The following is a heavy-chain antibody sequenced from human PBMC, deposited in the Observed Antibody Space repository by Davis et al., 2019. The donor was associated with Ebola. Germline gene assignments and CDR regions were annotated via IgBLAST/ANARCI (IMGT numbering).Heavy chain of an antibody. J-gene: IGHJ3*01. CDR3: AKYVTIGPSRRAFEF. Sequence: PGGSLRLSCAASGFPLSSYAMSWVRQAPGKVLEWVSTISDDSIEKQYADSVKGRFTISRDNSKNTLYLQMNSLRAEDTAIYYCAKYVTIGPSRRAFEFWGQGTMVTVSS. CDR1: GFPLSSYA. CDR2: ISDDSIEK. D-gene: IGHD3-10*01. V-gene: IGHV3-23*01.